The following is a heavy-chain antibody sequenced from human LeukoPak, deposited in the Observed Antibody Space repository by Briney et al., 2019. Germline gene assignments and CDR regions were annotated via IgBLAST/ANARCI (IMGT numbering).Heavy chain of an antibody. D-gene: IGHD2-15*01. Sequence: GGSLRLSCAASGFTFSNYGMSWVRQAPGKGLEWVSLISVPGGNTYYADSVKGRFTISRDNSKNTLYLQMNSLRAEDTAVYYCAKEDCSAGGCYYSYFDSWGQGVLVTVSS. CDR1: GFTFSNYG. V-gene: IGHV3-23*01. CDR2: ISVPGGNT. J-gene: IGHJ4*02. CDR3: AKEDCSAGGCYYSYFDS.